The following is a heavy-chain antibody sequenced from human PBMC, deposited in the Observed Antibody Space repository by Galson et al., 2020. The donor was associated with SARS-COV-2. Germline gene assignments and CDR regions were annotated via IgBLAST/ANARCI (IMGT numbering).Heavy chain of an antibody. V-gene: IGHV3-20*01. Sequence: GQSLKISCAASGFTFDDYGMSWVRQAPGKGLEWVSGINWNGGSTGYADSVKGRFTISRDNAKNSLYLQMNSLRAEDTALYHCARVSTAGTNYYYYMDVWGKGTTVTVSS. CDR3: ARVSTAGTNYYYYMDV. D-gene: IGHD6-13*01. J-gene: IGHJ6*03. CDR2: INWNGGST. CDR1: GFTFDDYG.